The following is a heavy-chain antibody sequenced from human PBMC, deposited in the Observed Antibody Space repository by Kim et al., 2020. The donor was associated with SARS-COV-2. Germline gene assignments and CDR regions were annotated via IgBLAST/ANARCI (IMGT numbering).Heavy chain of an antibody. Sequence: SETLSLTCTVSGGSISSYYWSWIRQPPGKGLEWIGYIYYSGSTNYNPSLKSRVTISVDTSKNQFSLKLSSVTAADTAVYYCARLASGYDYYFDYWGQGTLVTVSS. V-gene: IGHV4-59*08. J-gene: IGHJ4*02. CDR3: ARLASGYDYYFDY. D-gene: IGHD5-12*01. CDR1: GGSISSYY. CDR2: IYYSGST.